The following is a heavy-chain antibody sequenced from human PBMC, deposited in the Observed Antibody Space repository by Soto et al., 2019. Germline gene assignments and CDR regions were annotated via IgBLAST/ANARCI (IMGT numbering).Heavy chain of an antibody. CDR2: VNPKRGGT. CDR3: ARESGIPGQFWYFDI. J-gene: IGHJ2*01. CDR1: GYTFSNYF. Sequence: QVQLVQSGAELKMPGASVRVSCKTYGYTFSNYFLHWLRQAPGQGPEWLGFVNPKRGGTEYAPKFQRRITMTRDTSINTVYLDLTRLTPDDTAMYYCARESGIPGQFWYFDIWCRCTLVTVSS. V-gene: IGHV1-2*02.